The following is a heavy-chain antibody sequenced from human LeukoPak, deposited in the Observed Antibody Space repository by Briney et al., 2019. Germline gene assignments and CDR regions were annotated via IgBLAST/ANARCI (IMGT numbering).Heavy chain of an antibody. D-gene: IGHD2-2*01. V-gene: IGHV4-39*01. J-gene: IGHJ4*02. CDR2: IYYSGST. CDR3: ARRAVVPAAVSYFDN. CDR1: GGSISSSSYY. Sequence: SETLSLTCTVSGGSISSSSYYWGWIRQPPGKGLEWIGSIYYSGSTYYNPSLKSRVTISVDTSKKQFSLRLASVTAADTAVYYCARRAVVPAAVSYFDNWGQGTLVTVSS.